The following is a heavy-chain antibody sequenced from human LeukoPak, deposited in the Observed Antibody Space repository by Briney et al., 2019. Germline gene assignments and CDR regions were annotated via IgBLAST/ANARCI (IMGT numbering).Heavy chain of an antibody. J-gene: IGHJ6*03. Sequence: ASVKVSCKASGYTFTGYYMHWVRQAPGQGLEWMGWINPNSGGTNYAQKFQGRVTMTRDTSISTAYMELSRLRSDDTAVYYCASCSSPSCYTGYYYYMDVWGKGTTVTVSS. CDR2: INPNSGGT. V-gene: IGHV1-2*02. D-gene: IGHD2-2*02. CDR1: GYTFTGYY. CDR3: ASCSSPSCYTGYYYYMDV.